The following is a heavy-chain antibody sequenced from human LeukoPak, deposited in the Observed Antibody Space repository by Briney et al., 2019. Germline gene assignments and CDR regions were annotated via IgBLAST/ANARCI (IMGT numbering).Heavy chain of an antibody. CDR3: ARGPPLYSSSWYRGNDY. D-gene: IGHD6-13*01. CDR1: GGSISSYY. Sequence: PSETLSLTCTVSGGSISSYYWSWIRQPAGKGLEWIGRIYTSGSTNYNPSLKSRVTMSVDTSKNQFSLKLSSVTAADTAVYYCARGPPLYSSSWYRGNDYWGQGTLVTVSS. V-gene: IGHV4-4*07. J-gene: IGHJ4*02. CDR2: IYTSGST.